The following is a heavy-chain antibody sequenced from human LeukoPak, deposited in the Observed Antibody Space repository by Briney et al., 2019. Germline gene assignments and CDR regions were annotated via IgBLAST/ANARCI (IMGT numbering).Heavy chain of an antibody. D-gene: IGHD4-17*01. CDR1: GGSISSGDYY. CDR3: ARGTYGEPYYFDY. V-gene: IGHV4-30-4*02. CDR2: IYYSGST. J-gene: IGHJ4*02. Sequence: SETLSLTCTVSGGSISSGDYYWSWIRQPPGKGLEWIGYIYYSGSTYYNPSLKSRVTISVDTSKNQFSLKLSSVTAADTAVYYCARGTYGEPYYFDYWGQGTLVTVSS.